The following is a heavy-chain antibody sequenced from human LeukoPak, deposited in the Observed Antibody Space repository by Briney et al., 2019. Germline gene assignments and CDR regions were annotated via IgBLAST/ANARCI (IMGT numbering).Heavy chain of an antibody. CDR2: IKQDESEK. V-gene: IGHV3-7*01. D-gene: IGHD4-17*01. CDR3: AKHGGGDSDWFDP. J-gene: IGHJ5*02. Sequence: PGGSLRLSCAASGFSFSMYWMSWVRQAPGKGLEWVANIKQDESEKYYADSVKGRFTISRDNSKNTLYLQMNSLRADDTAVYYCAKHGGGDSDWFDPWGQGTLVTVSS. CDR1: GFSFSMYW.